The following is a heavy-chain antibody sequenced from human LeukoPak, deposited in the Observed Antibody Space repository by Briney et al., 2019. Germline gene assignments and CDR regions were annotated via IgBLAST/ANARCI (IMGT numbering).Heavy chain of an antibody. CDR3: ASRSPALDY. Sequence: GGSLRLSCAASGFTFSSYGMHWVRQAPGKGLEWVAVIWYDGSNKYYADSVKGRFTISKDNSKNTLYLQMNSLRADDTAVYYCASRSPALDYWGQGTLVTVSS. J-gene: IGHJ4*02. D-gene: IGHD2-2*01. CDR1: GFTFSSYG. CDR2: IWYDGSNK. V-gene: IGHV3-33*01.